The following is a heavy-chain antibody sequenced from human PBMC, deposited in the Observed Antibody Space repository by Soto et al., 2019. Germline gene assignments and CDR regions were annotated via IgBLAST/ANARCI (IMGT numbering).Heavy chain of an antibody. V-gene: IGHV3-11*04. CDR1: GFTFSDYY. J-gene: IGHJ6*02. Sequence: GGSLRLSCAASGFTFSDYYMSWIRQAPGKGLEWVSYISSSGSTIYYADSVKGRFTISRDNSKNTLYLQMNSLRAEDTAVYYCARARYDFWSGYSSTPDYYYYYGMDVWGQGTTVTVSS. CDR3: ARARYDFWSGYSSTPDYYYYYGMDV. D-gene: IGHD3-3*01. CDR2: ISSSGSTI.